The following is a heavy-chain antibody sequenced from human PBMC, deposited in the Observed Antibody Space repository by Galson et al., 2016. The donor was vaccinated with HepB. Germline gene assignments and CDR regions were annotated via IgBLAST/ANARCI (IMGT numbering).Heavy chain of an antibody. CDR3: AKDLLPYSGSYYSGLDY. CDR1: GFTFSSYA. D-gene: IGHD1-26*01. V-gene: IGHV3-23*01. J-gene: IGHJ4*02. Sequence: SLRLSCAASGFTFSSYAMNWVRQAPGKGLEWVSAISGSGGSTYYADSVKGRFTISRDNSKNTLYLQMNSLRAEDTAVYYCAKDLLPYSGSYYSGLDYWGQGTLVTVSS. CDR2: ISGSGGST.